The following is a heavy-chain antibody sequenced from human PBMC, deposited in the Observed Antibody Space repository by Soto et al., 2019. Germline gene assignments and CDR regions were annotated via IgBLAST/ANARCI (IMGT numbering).Heavy chain of an antibody. CDR3: AKDRFLDHDSRGYLFDN. V-gene: IGHV3-23*01. CDR2: ISRYGDFT. J-gene: IGHJ4*02. Sequence: EVQLLECGGNLIQPGGSLRLSCAASVFNFNIYAMTWVSQAPVNGMEWVSAISRYGDFTYYADSVEGRFTISRDKSKNTLYLQMNSLRAQDTAVYYCAKDRFLDHDSRGYLFDNWGQGTLVSVSS. D-gene: IGHD3-22*01. CDR1: VFNFNIYA.